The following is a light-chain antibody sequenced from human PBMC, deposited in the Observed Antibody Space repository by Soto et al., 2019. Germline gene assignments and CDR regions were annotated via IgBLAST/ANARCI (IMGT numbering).Light chain of an antibody. CDR3: SSYTSSNTDV. Sequence: QSALTQPASVCGSPGQSITISCTGASSAIGGYNFVSWYQQHPGKAPKLIIYEVSNRPSGVSNRFSGSKSGNTASLTISGLQAEDETDYYCSSYTSSNTDVFGTGTKVTVL. CDR1: SSAIGGYNF. V-gene: IGLV2-14*01. CDR2: EVS. J-gene: IGLJ1*01.